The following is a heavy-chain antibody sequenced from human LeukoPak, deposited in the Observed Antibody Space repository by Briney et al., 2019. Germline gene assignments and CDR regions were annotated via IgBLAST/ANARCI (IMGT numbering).Heavy chain of an antibody. CDR2: IYYSGST. V-gene: IGHV4-61*01. CDR1: SGSVSSGSYY. CDR3: ARGRGGANYDFWSGYYSSVARKLPSQPYYFDY. D-gene: IGHD3-3*01. J-gene: IGHJ4*02. Sequence: SETLSLTCTVSSGSVSSGSYYWSWIRQPPGTGLEWIGYIYYSGSTNYNPSLKSRVTISVDTSKNQFSLKLSSVTAADTAVYYCARGRGGANYDFWSGYYSSVARKLPSQPYYFDYWGQGTLVTVSS.